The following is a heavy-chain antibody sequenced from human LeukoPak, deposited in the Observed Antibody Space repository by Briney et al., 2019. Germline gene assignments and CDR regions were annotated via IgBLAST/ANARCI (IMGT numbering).Heavy chain of an antibody. V-gene: IGHV4-38-2*02. J-gene: IGHJ3*02. CDR2: IYHSGRT. Sequence: PSETLSLTCTVSGNSISSGYYWGWIRQPPGKGLEWIGSIYHSGRTYYNPSLKSRVTISVDTSKNQFSLKLSSVTAADTAVYYCARDIKGQYQDAFDIWGQGTMVTVSS. D-gene: IGHD2-2*01. CDR1: GNSISSGYY. CDR3: ARDIKGQYQDAFDI.